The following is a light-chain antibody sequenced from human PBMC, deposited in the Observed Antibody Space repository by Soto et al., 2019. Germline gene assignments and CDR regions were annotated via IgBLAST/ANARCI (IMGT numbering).Light chain of an antibody. CDR3: QQHVRSPRT. CDR2: ATS. Sequence: EIVLTQYPGTLSLSPWESATLSCRASQRVDTAYFGWYQHKPGQAPRLLISATSRRATGTPDRFSGSGSGTDFTLTISRREPEDLAVYFCQQHVRSPRTFGQGTKVEI. CDR1: QRVDTAY. V-gene: IGKV3-20*01. J-gene: IGKJ2*01.